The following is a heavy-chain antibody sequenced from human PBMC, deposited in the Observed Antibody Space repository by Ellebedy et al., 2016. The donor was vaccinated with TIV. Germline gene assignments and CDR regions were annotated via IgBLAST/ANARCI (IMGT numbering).Heavy chain of an antibody. CDR2: IHHSGNS. CDR3: ARDLGRYGMDV. Sequence: MPSETLSLTCSVSGGSINHYYWTLSRQPPGQGMEWIGDIHHSGNSHIHPSIKSRVTLSLDTSKNQFSLDLSSVTAADTATYYCARDLGRYGMDVWGQGTTVTVSS. J-gene: IGHJ6*02. CDR1: GGSINHYY. V-gene: IGHV4-59*01.